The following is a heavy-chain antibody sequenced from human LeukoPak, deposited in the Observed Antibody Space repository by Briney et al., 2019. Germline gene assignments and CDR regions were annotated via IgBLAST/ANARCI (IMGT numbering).Heavy chain of an antibody. V-gene: IGHV4-39*07. CDR2: IYHNGIT. J-gene: IGHJ3*02. CDR1: GGSISSSHYY. Sequence: SETLSLTCTVSGGSISSSHYYWGWIRQAPGKGLEWIASIYHNGITYYNPSLRSRVTISIDTSKNQFSLRLSSVTAAEAAVYFCATTYFYGSGRLGGFDIWGQGTMVTVSS. D-gene: IGHD3-10*01. CDR3: ATTYFYGSGRLGGFDI.